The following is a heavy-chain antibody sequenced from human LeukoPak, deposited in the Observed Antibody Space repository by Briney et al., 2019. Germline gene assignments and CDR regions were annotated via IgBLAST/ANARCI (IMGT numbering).Heavy chain of an antibody. CDR2: IIPIFGTA. Sequence: SVKVSCKASGGTFSSYAISWVRQAPGQGLEWMGGIIPIFGTANCVQKFQGRVTITTDESTSTAYMELSSLRSEDTAVYYCARTMIAKYYYYYYMDVWGKGTTVTVSS. CDR1: GGTFSSYA. V-gene: IGHV1-69*05. D-gene: IGHD3-22*01. CDR3: ARTMIAKYYYYYYMDV. J-gene: IGHJ6*03.